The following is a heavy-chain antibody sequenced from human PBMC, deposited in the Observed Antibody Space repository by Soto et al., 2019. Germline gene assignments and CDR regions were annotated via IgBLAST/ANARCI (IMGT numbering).Heavy chain of an antibody. Sequence: QVQLVESGGDVVQPGRSLRLSCAASGFTFSSYAMHWVRQAPGKGLEWVAVISYDGSNKYYADSVKGRFTISRDNSKNTLYLQMNSLRAEDTAVYYCARKPRTTYYDISTAYYFDYWGQGTLVTVSS. CDR2: ISYDGSNK. CDR1: GFTFSSYA. V-gene: IGHV3-30-3*01. CDR3: ARKPRTTYYDISTAYYFDY. D-gene: IGHD3-9*01. J-gene: IGHJ4*02.